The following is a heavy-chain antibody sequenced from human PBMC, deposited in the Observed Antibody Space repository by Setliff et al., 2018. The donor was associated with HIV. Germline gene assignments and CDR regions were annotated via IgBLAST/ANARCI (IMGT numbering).Heavy chain of an antibody. CDR3: ARDFLQYGFSYFDY. D-gene: IGHD3-10*01. J-gene: IGHJ4*02. Sequence: TSETLSLTCTVSGASISSFSWSWIRQPAGKGLEWIGRFYSGGITSYNPSLKSRVTMSLDTSKNQFSLKLSSVTAADTAVYYCARDFLQYGFSYFDYWGQGSQVTVSS. CDR1: GASISSFS. CDR2: FYSGGIT. V-gene: IGHV4-4*07.